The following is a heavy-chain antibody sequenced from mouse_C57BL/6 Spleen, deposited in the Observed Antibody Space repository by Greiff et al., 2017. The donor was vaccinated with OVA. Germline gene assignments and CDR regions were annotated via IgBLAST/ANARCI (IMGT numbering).Heavy chain of an antibody. J-gene: IGHJ2*01. CDR1: GYTFTSYW. Sequence: QVQLQQPGAELVRPGSSVKLSCKASGYTFTSYWMHWVKQRPIQGLEWIGNIDPSDSETHYNQKFKDKATLTVDKSSSTAYMQLSSLTSEDSAVYYCARSDSSGPRDYWGQGTTLTVSS. CDR2: IDPSDSET. CDR3: ARSDSSGPRDY. D-gene: IGHD3-2*02. V-gene: IGHV1-52*01.